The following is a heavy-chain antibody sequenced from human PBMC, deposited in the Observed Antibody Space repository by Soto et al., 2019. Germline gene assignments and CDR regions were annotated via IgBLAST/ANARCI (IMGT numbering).Heavy chain of an antibody. CDR2: IYWNDDK. D-gene: IGHD3-10*01. V-gene: IGHV2-5*01. J-gene: IGHJ4*02. CDR1: GFSLSTSGVG. Sequence: QITLKESGPTLVKPTQTLTLTCTFSGFSLSTSGVGVGWIRQPPGKALEWLALIYWNDDKRYCPSLKSRLTITKHTTKHQVVHTMTNMDPVDTATYYCAHNDITMVRGVSFDYWGQGTLVTVSS. CDR3: AHNDITMVRGVSFDY.